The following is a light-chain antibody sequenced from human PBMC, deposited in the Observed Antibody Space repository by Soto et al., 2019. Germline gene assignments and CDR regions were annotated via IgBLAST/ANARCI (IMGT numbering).Light chain of an antibody. CDR1: QSVSSNY. Sequence: ESVLTQSPGTLSLSPGERATLSCRASQSVSSNYLAWYQQKPGQAPRLLIYGASTRATGIPDRFSGSGSGTDFTLTISSLQPDDFATYYCQQYNSYSPTFGQGTKVDIK. CDR3: QQYNSYSPT. J-gene: IGKJ1*01. V-gene: IGKV3-20*01. CDR2: GAS.